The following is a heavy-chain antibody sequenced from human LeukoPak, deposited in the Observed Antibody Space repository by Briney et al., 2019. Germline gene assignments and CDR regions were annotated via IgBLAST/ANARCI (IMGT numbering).Heavy chain of an antibody. J-gene: IGHJ6*03. D-gene: IGHD3-16*02. Sequence: ASVKVSCKASGYTFTSYGISWVRQAPGQGLEWMGWISAYNGNTNYAQKLQGRVTMTTDTSTSTAYMELRSLRSDDTAVYYCASGYDYVWGSYRPSPYMDVWGKGTTVTVSS. CDR3: ASGYDYVWGSYRPSPYMDV. CDR2: ISAYNGNT. V-gene: IGHV1-18*01. CDR1: GYTFTSYG.